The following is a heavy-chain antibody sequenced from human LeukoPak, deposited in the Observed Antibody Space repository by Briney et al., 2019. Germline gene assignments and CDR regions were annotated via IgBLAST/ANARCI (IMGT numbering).Heavy chain of an antibody. Sequence: GKSLRLSCVASGFNFDSHGMHWVRQAPGKGLEWVAALSFDGSYRFYAESVKGRFNISRGNSKNTVYLQMVRLRAEDTAIYFCARDPEGFGDLLGFDHWGQGTLVAVSS. V-gene: IGHV3-30*03. J-gene: IGHJ4*02. CDR1: GFNFDSHG. CDR2: LSFDGSYR. D-gene: IGHD3-10*01. CDR3: ARDPEGFGDLLGFDH.